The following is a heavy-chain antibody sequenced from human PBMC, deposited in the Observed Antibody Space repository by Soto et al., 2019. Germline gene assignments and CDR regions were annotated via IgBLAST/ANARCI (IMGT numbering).Heavy chain of an antibody. V-gene: IGHV4-59*01. CDR2: IHYSGST. D-gene: IGHD2-15*01. Sequence: QVQLQESGPGLVKPSETLSLTCTVSGGSISGSYWSWIRQTPGKVLAWVGYIHYSGSTNYNPSLKSRVTMSVDSAKNQFSLQLSSVTAADTAVYFCTKYRRTDAEGYSFDYWGQGALVTVSS. CDR1: GGSISGSY. J-gene: IGHJ4*02. CDR3: TKYRRTDAEGYSFDY.